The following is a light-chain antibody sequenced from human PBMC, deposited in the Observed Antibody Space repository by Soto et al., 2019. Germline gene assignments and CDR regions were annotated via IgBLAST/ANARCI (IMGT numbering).Light chain of an antibody. V-gene: IGKV3-15*01. CDR2: GAS. J-gene: IGKJ2*01. Sequence: EIVMTQSPATLSVSPGERATLSCTASQSVSSNFAWYQQKPGQAPRLLIYGASTRATGIPARFSGRGSGTEFTLTISSLQSEDFAVYDCQQYNNWPPMYTFGQGTKLEIK. CDR3: QQYNNWPPMYT. CDR1: QSVSSN.